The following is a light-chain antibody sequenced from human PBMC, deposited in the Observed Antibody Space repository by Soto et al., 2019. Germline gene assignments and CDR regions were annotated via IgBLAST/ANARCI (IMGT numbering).Light chain of an antibody. CDR2: DVS. V-gene: IGLV2-14*01. CDR3: SSYTRSSTLGV. J-gene: IGLJ2*01. CDR1: SRDVGGYNY. Sequence: QSALTQPASVSGSPGQSITISCTGTSRDVGGYNYVSWYQQHPGKAPKLMIYDVSNRPSGLSNRFSGSKSGNTASLTISGLQAADEADYYCSSYTRSSTLGVFGGGTTLTVL.